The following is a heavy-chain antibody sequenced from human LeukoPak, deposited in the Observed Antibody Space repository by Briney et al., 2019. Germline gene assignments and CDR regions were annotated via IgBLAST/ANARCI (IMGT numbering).Heavy chain of an antibody. CDR3: AGEQQRLVSDY. CDR2: ISDYNCNT. CDR1: GYTFTSYG. J-gene: IGHJ4*02. V-gene: IGHV1-18*01. D-gene: IGHD6-13*01. Sequence: ASVTVTCKASGYTFTSYGSSWVRQAPGQGLDWMGWISDYNCNTNYAHKLRGGPIITTQTYTHTPSMELKDLRSDDTAVYYCAGEQQRLVSDYWGQGTLVTVSS.